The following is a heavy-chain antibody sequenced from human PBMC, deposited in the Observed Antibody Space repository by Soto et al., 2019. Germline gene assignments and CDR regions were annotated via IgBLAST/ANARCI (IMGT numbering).Heavy chain of an antibody. D-gene: IGHD1-7*01. CDR1: GYTFTSYA. J-gene: IGHJ4*02. CDR3: ARDNSYNWNFSWDY. CDR2: INAGNCNT. Sequence: QVQLVQSGAEVKKPGASVKVSCKASGYTFTSYAMHWVRQAPGQRLEWMGWINAGNCNTKYSQKFQGRVTITRDTSASTAYMELSSLRSEDTAVYYCARDNSYNWNFSWDYWGQGTLVTVSS. V-gene: IGHV1-3*01.